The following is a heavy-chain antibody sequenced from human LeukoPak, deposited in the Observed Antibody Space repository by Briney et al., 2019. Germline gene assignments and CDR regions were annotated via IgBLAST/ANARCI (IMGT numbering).Heavy chain of an antibody. J-gene: IGHJ4*02. D-gene: IGHD2-21*01. Sequence: PLASVKVSCKASGYTFTGYYMHWVRQAPGQGLEWMGWINPNSGGTNYAQKFQGRVTMTWDTSISTAYMELSRLRSDDTAVYYCARGLRPTVPSAYGYWGQGTLVTVSS. CDR1: GYTFTGYY. V-gene: IGHV1-2*02. CDR2: INPNSGGT. CDR3: ARGLRPTVPSAYGY.